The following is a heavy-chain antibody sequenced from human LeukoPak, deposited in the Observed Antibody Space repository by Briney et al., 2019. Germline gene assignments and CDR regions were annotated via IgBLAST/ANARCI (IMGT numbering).Heavy chain of an antibody. CDR2: ISYDGSNK. CDR3: AKQTGP. Sequence: PGGSLRLSCAASGFTFSTYAMTWVRQAPGKGLEWVAVISYDGSNKYYADSVKGRFTISRDNSKNTLYLQMNSLRAEDTAVYYCAKQTGPWGQGTLVTVSS. V-gene: IGHV3-30*18. CDR1: GFTFSTYA. J-gene: IGHJ5*02.